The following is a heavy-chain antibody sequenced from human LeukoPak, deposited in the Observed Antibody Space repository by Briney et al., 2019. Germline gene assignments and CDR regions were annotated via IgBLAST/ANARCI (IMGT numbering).Heavy chain of an antibody. CDR3: ARQITFGGVEFDP. CDR2: IYPGDSDA. CDR1: GYSFTTYW. Sequence: GESLKISCKGSGYSFTTYWIGWVRQMPGKGLEWVGIIYPGDSDAIYGPSLQGQVTISVDKSITTAYLQWSSLKASDTAMYYCARQITFGGVEFDPWGQGTLVTVSS. V-gene: IGHV5-51*01. D-gene: IGHD3-16*01. J-gene: IGHJ5*02.